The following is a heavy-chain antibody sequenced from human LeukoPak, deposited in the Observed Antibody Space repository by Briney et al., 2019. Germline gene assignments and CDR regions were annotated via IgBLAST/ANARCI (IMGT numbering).Heavy chain of an antibody. Sequence: GGSLRLSCAASGFTFSDYYMSWIRLAPGKGLEWVSYISSSGSTIYYADSVKGRFTISRDNAKNSLYLQMNSLRAEDTAVYYCARDHMTTVTTWDYWGQGTLVTVSS. CDR3: ARDHMTTVTTWDY. D-gene: IGHD4-17*01. V-gene: IGHV3-11*04. CDR2: ISSSGSTI. CDR1: GFTFSDYY. J-gene: IGHJ4*02.